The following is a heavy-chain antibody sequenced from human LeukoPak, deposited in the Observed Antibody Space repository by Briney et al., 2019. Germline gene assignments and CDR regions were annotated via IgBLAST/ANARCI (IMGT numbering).Heavy chain of an antibody. CDR1: GGSFSGYY. CDR3: ARGLGGARSYYYYGMDV. J-gene: IGHJ6*02. CDR2: INHSGST. D-gene: IGHD3-10*01. Sequence: PSETLSLTCAVYGGSFSGYYWSWIRQPPGKGLEWIGEINHSGSTNYNPSLKSRVTISADTSKNQFSLKLSSVTAADTAVYYCARGLGGARSYYYYGMDVWGQGTTVTVSS. V-gene: IGHV4-34*01.